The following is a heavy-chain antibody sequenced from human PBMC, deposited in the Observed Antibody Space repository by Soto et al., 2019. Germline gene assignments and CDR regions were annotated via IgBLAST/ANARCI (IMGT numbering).Heavy chain of an antibody. D-gene: IGHD4-17*01. J-gene: IGHJ6*04. CDR3: ARGRDYGAYAAYYSDGRAV. CDR1: GYTFTSYG. Sequence: QVQLVQSGAEVKKPGASVKVSCKASGYTFTSYGISWVRQAPGQGLEWMGWISAYNGNTNYAQKLQGRVTMTTDTPTSKAYMELRSLRSDDTAVYYCARGRDYGAYAAYYSDGRAVGGKGPTVPVSS. CDR2: ISAYNGNT. V-gene: IGHV1-18*01.